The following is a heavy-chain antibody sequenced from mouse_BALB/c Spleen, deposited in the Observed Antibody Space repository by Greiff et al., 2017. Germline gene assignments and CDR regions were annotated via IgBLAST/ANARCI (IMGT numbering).Heavy chain of an antibody. CDR2: IDPANGNT. D-gene: IGHD1-2*01. CDR3: ARITTANYAMDY. Sequence: VQLQQSGAELVKPGASVKLSCTASGFNIKATYMHWVKQRPEQGLEWIGRIDPANGNTKYDPKFQGKATITADTSSNTAYLQLSSLTSEDTAVYYWARITTANYAMDYWGQGTSVTVSS. V-gene: IGHV14-3*02. J-gene: IGHJ4*01. CDR1: GFNIKATY.